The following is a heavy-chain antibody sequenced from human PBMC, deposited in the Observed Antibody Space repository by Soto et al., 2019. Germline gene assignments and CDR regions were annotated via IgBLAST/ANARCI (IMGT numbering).Heavy chain of an antibody. J-gene: IGHJ5*02. CDR3: ARRYCSGGSCLSKFDP. Sequence: SVKVSCKASGGTFSSYAISWVRQAPGQGLEWMGGIIPIFGTANYAQKFQGRVTITADESTSTAYMELSSLRSEDTAVYYCARRYCSGGSCLSKFDPWGQGTLVTVSS. D-gene: IGHD2-15*01. CDR2: IIPIFGTA. CDR1: GGTFSSYA. V-gene: IGHV1-69*13.